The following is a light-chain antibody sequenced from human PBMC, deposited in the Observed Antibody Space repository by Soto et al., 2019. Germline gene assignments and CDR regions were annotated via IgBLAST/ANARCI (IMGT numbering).Light chain of an antibody. CDR3: CSYAGSYTFVV. Sequence: QSALTQPRSVSGSPGQSVTISCTGSSSDVGGYNHVSWYQQHPDKAPKLMTYDVNKRPSGVPDRFSGSKSGNTASLTISGLQAEDEADYYCCSYAGSYTFVVFGGGTKLTVL. CDR1: SSDVGGYNH. CDR2: DVN. J-gene: IGLJ2*01. V-gene: IGLV2-11*01.